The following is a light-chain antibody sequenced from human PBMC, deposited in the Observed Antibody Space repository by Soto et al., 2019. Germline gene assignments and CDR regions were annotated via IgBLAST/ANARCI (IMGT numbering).Light chain of an antibody. Sequence: EIVLTQSPATLSVSPGERATLSCRASQSVDISLAWYQQRPGQAPRLLIYDASTRAAGIPPKFSGSGSETEFTLTISSLQSEDLAIYFCQQYNHWPPWTFGQGTKVDLK. J-gene: IGKJ1*01. CDR3: QQYNHWPPWT. V-gene: IGKV3-15*01. CDR1: QSVDIS. CDR2: DAS.